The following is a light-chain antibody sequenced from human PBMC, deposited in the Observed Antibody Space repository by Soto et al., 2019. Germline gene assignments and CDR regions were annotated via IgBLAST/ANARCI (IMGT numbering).Light chain of an antibody. V-gene: IGKV1-5*01. Sequence: IQMTLYPSTLSVALGERVSISCRASQNIDKWLAWYQQKPQKAPKLLIFDASTLESGVPSRFSGSGSGTEFTLTISSLQPDDFATYYCQQYNTYQGTFGPGTKVDI. J-gene: IGKJ1*01. CDR2: DAS. CDR1: QNIDKW. CDR3: QQYNTYQGT.